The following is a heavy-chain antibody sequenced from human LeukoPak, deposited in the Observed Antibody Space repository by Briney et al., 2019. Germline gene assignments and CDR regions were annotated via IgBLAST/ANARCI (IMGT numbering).Heavy chain of an antibody. CDR3: ARETYPRSGYFH. Sequence: PSETLSLTCTVSGGSVSSGSHYWSWIRQPPGKGLEWIGYIYYSGSTNYNPSLKSRVTISVDTSKNQFSLKLSSVTAADTAVYYCARETYPRSGYFHGGQGPLVTVS. D-gene: IGHD3-22*01. J-gene: IGHJ4*02. CDR2: IYYSGST. V-gene: IGHV4-61*01. CDR1: GGSVSSGSHY.